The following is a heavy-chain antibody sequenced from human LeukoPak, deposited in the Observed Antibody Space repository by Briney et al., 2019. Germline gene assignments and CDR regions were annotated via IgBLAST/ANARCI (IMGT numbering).Heavy chain of an antibody. CDR2: LSDSGGST. CDR3: ARDSAAGPPTMFDH. J-gene: IGHJ4*02. D-gene: IGHD6-13*01. CDR1: GFTFSHYG. Sequence: GGSLRLSCVASGFTFSHYGMTWVRQAPGKGLEWVAALSDSGGSTYYADSVKGRFTISRDNSKNTLYLQINTLRAEDTAVYYCARDSAAGPPTMFDHWGQGTLVAVSS. V-gene: IGHV3-23*01.